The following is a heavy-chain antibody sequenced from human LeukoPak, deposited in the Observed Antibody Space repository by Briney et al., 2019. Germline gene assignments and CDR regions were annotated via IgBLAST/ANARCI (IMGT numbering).Heavy chain of an antibody. Sequence: SETLSLTCTVSGYSIRSGFYWGWIRQPPGKGLEWIGYFHNSGTSTYNPSLKSRVTISADTSKNQFSLKLNSLTTADTAVYYCTRGAGWLIDYWGQGILVTVSS. V-gene: IGHV4-38-2*02. CDR1: GYSIRSGFY. J-gene: IGHJ4*02. D-gene: IGHD3-16*01. CDR2: FHNSGTS. CDR3: TRGAGWLIDY.